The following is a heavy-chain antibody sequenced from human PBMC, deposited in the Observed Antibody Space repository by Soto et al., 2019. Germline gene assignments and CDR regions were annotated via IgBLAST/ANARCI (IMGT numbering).Heavy chain of an antibody. CDR1: GFTFSSYA. Sequence: GGSLRLSCSASGFTFSSYAMHWVRQAPGKGLEYVSAISSNGGSTYYADSVKGRFTISRDNSKNTLYLQMSSLRAEDTAVYYCVKGGFGYYDFWSGYFPFDYWGQGTLVTVSS. CDR3: VKGGFGYYDFWSGYFPFDY. V-gene: IGHV3-64D*08. CDR2: ISSNGGST. J-gene: IGHJ4*02. D-gene: IGHD3-3*01.